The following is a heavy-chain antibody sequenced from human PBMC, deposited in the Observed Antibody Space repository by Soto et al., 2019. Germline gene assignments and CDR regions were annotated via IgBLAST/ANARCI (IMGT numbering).Heavy chain of an antibody. CDR1: GASITTYY. CDR3: ARDLKEYCSDGKCNWFDP. Sequence: SETLSLTCTVSGASITTYYWSWIRQPPGKGLEWIGYISYSGSTDYSPSLKSRVTISFDASKNQISLQVRSATAADAAVYYCARDLKEYCSDGKCNWFDPWGQGTLVTVS. J-gene: IGHJ5*02. CDR2: ISYSGST. V-gene: IGHV4-59*01. D-gene: IGHD2-15*01.